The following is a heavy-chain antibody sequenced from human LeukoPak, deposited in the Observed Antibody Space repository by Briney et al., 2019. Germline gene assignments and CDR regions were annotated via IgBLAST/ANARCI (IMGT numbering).Heavy chain of an antibody. V-gene: IGHV3-23*01. J-gene: IGHJ4*02. CDR2: TSGSGGST. D-gene: IGHD6-13*01. CDR1: GFTFSSYA. CDR3: AKDYKKLIAAATVYYFDY. Sequence: GGSLRLSCAASGFTFSSYAMSWVRQAPGKGLEWVSTTSGSGGSTFYADSGKGRFTISRDNSKNTLYLQMNSLRAEDTAVYYCAKDYKKLIAAATVYYFDYWGQGTLVTVSS.